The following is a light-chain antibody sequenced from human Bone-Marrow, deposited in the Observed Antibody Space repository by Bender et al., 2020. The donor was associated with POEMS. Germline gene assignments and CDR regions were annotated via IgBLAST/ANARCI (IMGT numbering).Light chain of an antibody. J-gene: IGLJ1*01. CDR2: SNS. Sequence: QSVLTQPPSASGTPGQRVIISCSGSSSNIVTNSVNWYQHLPGTAPKLLIYSNSRRPSGVPDRYSASKSGTSASLAISGLQSEDEAHYYCAAWDDSLNGYVFATGTKVTVL. CDR1: SSNIVTNS. V-gene: IGLV1-44*01. CDR3: AAWDDSLNGYV.